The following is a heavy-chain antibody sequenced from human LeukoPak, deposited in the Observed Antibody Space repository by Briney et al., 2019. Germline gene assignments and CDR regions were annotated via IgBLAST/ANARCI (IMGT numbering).Heavy chain of an antibody. CDR1: GFTFGDYA. D-gene: IGHD3-3*01. CDR3: TRDLKSIFGVVIIPFSFDP. CDR2: IRSKAYGGTT. J-gene: IGHJ5*02. V-gene: IGHV3-49*03. Sequence: GGSLRLSCTASGFTFGDYAMSWFRQAPGKGLEWVGFIRSKAYGGTTEYAASVKGRFTISRDDSKSIAHLQMNSLKTEDTAVYYCTRDLKSIFGVVIIPFSFDPWGQGTLVTVSS.